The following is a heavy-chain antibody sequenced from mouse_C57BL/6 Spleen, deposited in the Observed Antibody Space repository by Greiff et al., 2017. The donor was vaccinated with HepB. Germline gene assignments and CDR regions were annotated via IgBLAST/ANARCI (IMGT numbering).Heavy chain of an antibody. V-gene: IGHV1-64*01. CDR1: GYTFTSYW. J-gene: IGHJ1*03. D-gene: IGHD1-1*01. CDR2: IHPNSGST. CDR3: ARGYGSGHWYFDV. Sequence: VQLQQPGAELVKPGASVKLSCKASGYTFTSYWMHWVKQRPGQGLEWIGMIHPNSGSTNYNEKFKSKATLTVDKSSSTAYMQLSSLTSEDSAVYYCARGYGSGHWYFDVWGTGTTVTVSS.